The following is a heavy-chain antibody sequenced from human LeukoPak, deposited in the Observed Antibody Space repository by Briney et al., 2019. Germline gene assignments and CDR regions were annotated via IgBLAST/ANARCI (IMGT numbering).Heavy chain of an antibody. D-gene: IGHD3-22*01. V-gene: IGHV3-7*03. CDR3: ATDSSGYYYFDY. CDR2: INQDESSK. CDR1: GFTFSSYW. Sequence: GGSLRLSCAVSGFTFSSYWMGWVRQAPGKGLAWVANINQDESSKYYEDSVKGRFTISRDNADNSLYLQMNSLRAEDTAVYYCATDSSGYYYFDYWGQGTLVTVSS. J-gene: IGHJ4*02.